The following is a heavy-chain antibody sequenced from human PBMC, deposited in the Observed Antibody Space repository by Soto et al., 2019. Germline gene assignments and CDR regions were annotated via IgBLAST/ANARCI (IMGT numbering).Heavy chain of an antibody. CDR1: GYTFTGYY. CDR2: INPNSGGT. Sequence: ASVKVSCKASGYTFTGYYMHWVRQAPGQGLEWMGWINPNSGGTNYAQKFQGWVTMTRDTSISTAYMELSRLRSDDTAVYYCARGVPSYEGGYYYDSSGSEREFDYWGQGTLVTVSS. J-gene: IGHJ4*02. V-gene: IGHV1-2*04. CDR3: ARGVPSYEGGYYYDSSGSEREFDY. D-gene: IGHD3-22*01.